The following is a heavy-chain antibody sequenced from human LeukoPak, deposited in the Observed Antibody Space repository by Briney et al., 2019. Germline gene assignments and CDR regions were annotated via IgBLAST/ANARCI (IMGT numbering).Heavy chain of an antibody. CDR1: GGSFSGYY. Sequence: SETLSLTCAVYGGSFSGYYWSWIRQPPGKGLEWIGEINHSGSTNYNPSLKSRVTISVDTSKNQFSLKLSSVTAADTAVYYCARHGTGGAEVYYYYYYMDVWGKGTTVTISS. J-gene: IGHJ6*03. CDR2: INHSGST. V-gene: IGHV4-34*01. D-gene: IGHD3/OR15-3a*01. CDR3: ARHGTGGAEVYYYYYYMDV.